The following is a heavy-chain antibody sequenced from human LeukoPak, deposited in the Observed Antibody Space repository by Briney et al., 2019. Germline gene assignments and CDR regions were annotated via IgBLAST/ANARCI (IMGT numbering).Heavy chain of an antibody. J-gene: IGHJ4*02. CDR1: GGSFSGYY. Sequence: SETLSLTCAVYGGSFSGYYWTWIRQPPGKGLEWIGEIIDTGSTKYNSSLKSRVTISVDTSKSQFSLSLDSVTAADTAVYYCARGLASGYPPIPFDYWGQGTLVTVSS. CDR3: ARGLASGYPPIPFDY. V-gene: IGHV4-34*12. CDR2: IIDTGST. D-gene: IGHD3-3*01.